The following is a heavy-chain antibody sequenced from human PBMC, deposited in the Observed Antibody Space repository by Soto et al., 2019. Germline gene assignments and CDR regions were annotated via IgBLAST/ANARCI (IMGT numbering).Heavy chain of an antibody. J-gene: IGHJ5*02. CDR3: ARAKVLITPNWFDP. CDR2: ISTYNGNA. V-gene: IGHV1-18*01. D-gene: IGHD3-22*01. Sequence: ASVKVSCKASGYTFTSYGITWVRQAPGQGLEYLGWISTYNGNADFAQKVQNRLTLTTDTSTSTAYMELRSLRPDDTAVYYCARAKVLITPNWFDPWGQGTLVTVSS. CDR1: GYTFTSYG.